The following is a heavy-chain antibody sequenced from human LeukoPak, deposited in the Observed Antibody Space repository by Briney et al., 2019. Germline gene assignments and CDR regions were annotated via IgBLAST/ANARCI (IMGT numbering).Heavy chain of an antibody. CDR2: IYHSGST. CDR1: GYSISSGYY. J-gene: IGHJ5*02. Sequence: SETLSLTCAVSGYSISSGYYWGWIRQPPGKGLEWIGSIYHSGSTYYNPSLKSRVTISVDTSKNQFSLKLSSVTAADTAVYYCARHLGFTIFGVVMRAKWFDPWGQGTLVTVSS. D-gene: IGHD3-3*01. CDR3: ARHLGFTIFGVVMRAKWFDP. V-gene: IGHV4-38-2*01.